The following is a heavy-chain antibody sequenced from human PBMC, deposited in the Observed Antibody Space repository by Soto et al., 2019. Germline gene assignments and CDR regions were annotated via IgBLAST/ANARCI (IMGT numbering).Heavy chain of an antibody. Sequence: SETLSLTCAVYGGSFSGYYRSWIRQPPGKGLEWIGEIIHPGNINYNPSLKSRLTISVDTSKNQFSLRLRSVTAADTAVYYCAREPPQNASSFYGLDVWGQGTTVTVSS. CDR3: AREPPQNASSFYGLDV. V-gene: IGHV4-34*12. J-gene: IGHJ6*02. CDR1: GGSFSGYY. D-gene: IGHD2-2*01. CDR2: IIHPGNI.